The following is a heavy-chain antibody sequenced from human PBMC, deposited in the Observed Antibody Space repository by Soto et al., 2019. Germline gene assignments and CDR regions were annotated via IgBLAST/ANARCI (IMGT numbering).Heavy chain of an antibody. CDR2: IWYDGSNK. CDR1: GFTFSSYG. V-gene: IGHV3-33*01. CDR3: ARGGTILKGIAAYEFDY. J-gene: IGHJ4*02. D-gene: IGHD6-13*01. Sequence: GGSLRLSCAASGFTFSSYGMHWVRQAPGKGLEWVAVIWYDGSNKYYADSVKGRFTISRDNSKNTLYLQMNSLRAEDTAVYYCARGGTILKGIAAYEFDYWGQGTLVTVSS.